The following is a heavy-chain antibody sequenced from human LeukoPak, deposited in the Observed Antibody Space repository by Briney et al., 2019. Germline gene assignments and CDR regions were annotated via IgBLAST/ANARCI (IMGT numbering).Heavy chain of an antibody. V-gene: IGHV1-8*01. CDR1: GYTFTSYD. Sequence: ASVKVACKASGYTFTSYDINWVRQATGQGLEWMGWMNPNSGNTGYAQKFQGRVTMTRNTSISTAYMELSSLRSEDTAVYYCARGWHYYDSSGYYLDAFDIWGQGTMVTVSS. D-gene: IGHD3-22*01. J-gene: IGHJ3*02. CDR3: ARGWHYYDSSGYYLDAFDI. CDR2: MNPNSGNT.